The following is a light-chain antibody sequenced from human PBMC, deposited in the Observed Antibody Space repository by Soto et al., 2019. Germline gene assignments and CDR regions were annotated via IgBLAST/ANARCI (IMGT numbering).Light chain of an antibody. CDR3: LQDYDYPRT. CDR2: AAS. V-gene: IGKV1-6*01. CDR1: QSISSY. J-gene: IGKJ1*01. Sequence: IQMTQSPSSLSASVGDRVTITCRASQSISSYLNWYQHKAGKAPNLLISAASRLQSGVPSRFSGRGSGTDFTLTISSLQPEDFATYYCLQDYDYPRTFGQGTKVDIK.